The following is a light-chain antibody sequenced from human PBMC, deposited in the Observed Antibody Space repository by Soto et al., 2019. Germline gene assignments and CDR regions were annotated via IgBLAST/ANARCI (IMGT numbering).Light chain of an antibody. CDR2: GAS. Sequence: EIVLTQSPGTLSLSPGERATLSCRASQSVGSNYLAWYQQKPGQAPRLRIYGASSRASGIPDRFSGSGSGTDFTLTISRLEPEDFAVYYCQQYGSSPPYTFGQGTKLEI. V-gene: IGKV3-20*01. CDR1: QSVGSNY. CDR3: QQYGSSPPYT. J-gene: IGKJ2*01.